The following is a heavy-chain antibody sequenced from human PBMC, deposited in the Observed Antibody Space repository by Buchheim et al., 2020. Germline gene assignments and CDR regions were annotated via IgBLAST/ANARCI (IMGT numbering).Heavy chain of an antibody. J-gene: IGHJ6*02. CDR1: GDSIRIGSHY. Sequence: QLQLQESGPGLIKPSETLSLTCTVSGDSIRIGSHYWVWIRQSPGKGLEWIGSTYFSGTAYYNPSLKSRVTISVDRPKNQFSLKLSSVTAADTAVYFCARQRDWWLPPYYYYGMDVWGQGTT. CDR3: ARQRDWWLPPYYYYGMDV. D-gene: IGHD2-15*01. CDR2: TYFSGTA. V-gene: IGHV4-39*01.